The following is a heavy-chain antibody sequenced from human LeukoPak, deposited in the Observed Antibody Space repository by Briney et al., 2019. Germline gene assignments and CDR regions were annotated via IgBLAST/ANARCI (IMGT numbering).Heavy chain of an antibody. J-gene: IGHJ4*02. Sequence: ASVKVSCKASGYTFTGYYMHWVRQAPGQGLEWMGWINTNSGGTNYAQKFQGRVTMTRDTSISTAYMELRSLRSDDTAVYYCARDRPTPYSSASSRYYFDYWGQGTLVTVSS. CDR3: ARDRPTPYSSASSRYYFDY. V-gene: IGHV1-2*02. CDR2: INTNSGGT. D-gene: IGHD6-6*01. CDR1: GYTFTGYY.